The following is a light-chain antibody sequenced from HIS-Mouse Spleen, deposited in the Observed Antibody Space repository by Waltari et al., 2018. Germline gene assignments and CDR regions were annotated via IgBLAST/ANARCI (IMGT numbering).Light chain of an antibody. CDR2: DDS. Sequence: SYVLTQPPSVSVAPGQTARITWGGHNISSKSSTWYQQKPGQAPVMVVYDDSDRPSGIPERFSGSNSGNTATLTISRVEAGDEADYYCQVWDSSSDHVVFGGGTKLTVL. J-gene: IGLJ2*01. CDR1: NISSKS. V-gene: IGLV3-21*02. CDR3: QVWDSSSDHVV.